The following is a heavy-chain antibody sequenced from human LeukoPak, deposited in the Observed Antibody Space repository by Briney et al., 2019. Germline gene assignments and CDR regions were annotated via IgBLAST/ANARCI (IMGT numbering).Heavy chain of an antibody. Sequence: PGGSLRLSCAASGFTLSSYAMHWVRQAPGKGLEWVAVISYDGSNKYYADSVKGRFTISRDNSKNTLYLQMNSLRAEDTAVYYCARDRTGDFDYWGQGTLVTVSS. D-gene: IGHD7-27*01. CDR3: ARDRTGDFDY. V-gene: IGHV3-30-3*01. CDR1: GFTLSSYA. CDR2: ISYDGSNK. J-gene: IGHJ4*02.